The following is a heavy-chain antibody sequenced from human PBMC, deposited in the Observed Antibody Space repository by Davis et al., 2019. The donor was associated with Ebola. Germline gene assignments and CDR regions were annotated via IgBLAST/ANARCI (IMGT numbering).Heavy chain of an antibody. J-gene: IGHJ5*02. Sequence: MPSETLSLTCAVPGGSISSSYYWGWIRQPPGKGLEWIGSIYYSGSTYYNPSLKSRVTISVDTSKNQFSLKLSSVTAADTAVYYCARRSSSWSQFAPWGQGTLVTVSS. CDR1: GGSISSSYY. CDR3: ARRSSSWSQFAP. D-gene: IGHD6-13*01. V-gene: IGHV4-39*01. CDR2: IYYSGST.